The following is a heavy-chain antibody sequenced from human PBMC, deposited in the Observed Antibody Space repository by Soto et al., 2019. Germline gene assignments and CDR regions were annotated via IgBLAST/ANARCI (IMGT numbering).Heavy chain of an antibody. D-gene: IGHD3-22*01. V-gene: IGHV5-10-1*01. Sequence: GESLKISCKGSGYSFAGYWITWVRQKPGKGLEWMGRIDPSDSQTYYSPSFRGHVTISATRSITTVFLQWSSLRASDTAMYYCARQIYDSDTGPNFQYYFDSWGQGTPVTVSS. CDR2: IDPSDSQT. J-gene: IGHJ4*02. CDR1: GYSFAGYW. CDR3: ARQIYDSDTGPNFQYYFDS.